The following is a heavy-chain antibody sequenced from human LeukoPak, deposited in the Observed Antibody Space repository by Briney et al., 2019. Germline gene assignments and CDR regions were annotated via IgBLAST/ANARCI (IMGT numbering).Heavy chain of an antibody. D-gene: IGHD2-8*01. V-gene: IGHV4-34*01. CDR1: GGSFSGYY. CDR3: ARGVYCTNGVCFEKTSNFDY. CDR2: INHSGST. J-gene: IGHJ4*02. Sequence: PSETLSLTCAVYGGSFSGYYWSWIRQPPGKGLEWIGEINHSGSTNYNPSLKSRVTISVDTSKNQFSLKLSSVTAADTAVYYCARGVYCTNGVCFEKTSNFDYWGQGTLVTVS.